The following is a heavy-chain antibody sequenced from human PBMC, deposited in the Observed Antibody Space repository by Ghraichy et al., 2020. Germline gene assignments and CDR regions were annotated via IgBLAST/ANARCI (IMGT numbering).Heavy chain of an antibody. CDR1: GFTFSSYW. Sequence: GGSLRLSCAASGFTFSSYWMTWVRQAPGKGLEWVANIQLYGSEKYHVDSVKGRFTISRDNAENSLYLQRSSLRVEETAGYFCSRSTGAHYGMVVWGQGTTVTVSS. V-gene: IGHV3-7*01. CDR3: SRSTGAHYGMVV. CDR2: IQLYGSEK. J-gene: IGHJ6*02. D-gene: IGHD2-8*02.